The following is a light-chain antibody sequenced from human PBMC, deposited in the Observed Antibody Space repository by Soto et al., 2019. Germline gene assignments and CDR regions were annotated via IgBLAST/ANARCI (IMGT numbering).Light chain of an antibody. J-gene: IGLJ1*01. CDR2: EVT. Sequence: QSALAQPRSVSGSVGRSVTISCTGTSSDVCGYNFVSWYQQYPGKAPKVLIYEVTKRSSGVPDRFSGPKSGNTASLTIAGLQGEDEADYVCCSYAGTHTFTYVSGSGTKV. V-gene: IGLV2-11*01. CDR1: SSDVCGYNF. CDR3: CSYAGTHTFTYV.